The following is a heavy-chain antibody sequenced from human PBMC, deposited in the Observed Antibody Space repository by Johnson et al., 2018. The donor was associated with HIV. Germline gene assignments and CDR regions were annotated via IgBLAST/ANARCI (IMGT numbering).Heavy chain of an antibody. CDR3: ARSEYSSSWSNAFDI. CDR2: ISSSGSTI. V-gene: IGHV3-11*04. Sequence: QVQLVESGGGLVKPGGSLRLSCAASGFTFSDYYMSWIRQAPGTGLEWVSYISSSGSTIYYADSVTGRFAISRDNAKNSVYLQMNSLRAEDTAVYYCARSEYSSSWSNAFDIWGQGTMVTVSS. CDR1: GFTFSDYY. D-gene: IGHD6-13*01. J-gene: IGHJ3*02.